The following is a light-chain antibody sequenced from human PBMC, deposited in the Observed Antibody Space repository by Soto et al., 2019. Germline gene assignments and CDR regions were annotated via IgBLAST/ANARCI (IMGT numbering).Light chain of an antibody. CDR1: DSNIGNNY. J-gene: IGLJ3*02. Sequence: QPVLTQPPSASGTPGQRVTISCSGGDSNIGNNYVYWYKQLPGTAPKTHIYRNDQRPSGVPDRVSGSKSGTSAALAIRGLRSEDEAEYYCSAWDDSLNRWVFGGGTKLTVL. CDR2: RND. V-gene: IGLV1-47*01. CDR3: SAWDDSLNRWV.